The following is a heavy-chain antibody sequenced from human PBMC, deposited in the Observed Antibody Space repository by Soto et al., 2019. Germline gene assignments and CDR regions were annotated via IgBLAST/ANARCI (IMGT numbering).Heavy chain of an antibody. CDR2: IYYSGST. CDR3: ARGLGGYCSGGSCPDV. V-gene: IGHV4-59*12. D-gene: IGHD2-15*01. Sequence: SETLSLTCTVSGGSISSYYWSWIRQPPGKGLEWIGYIYYSGSTYYNPSLKSRVTISVDTSKNQFSLKLSSVTAADTAVYYCARGLGGYCSGGSCPDVWGQGTTVTVS. CDR1: GGSISSYY. J-gene: IGHJ6*02.